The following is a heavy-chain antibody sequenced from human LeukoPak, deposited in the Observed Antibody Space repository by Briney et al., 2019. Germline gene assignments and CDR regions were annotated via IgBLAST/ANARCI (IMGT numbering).Heavy chain of an antibody. CDR2: ISGSGGST. Sequence: PGGSLRLSCAASGFTFSSYAMSWVRQAPGKGLEWVSAISGSGGSTYYADSVKGRFTISRDNSKNTLYLQMNSPRAEDTAVYYCAKDLGSAYIVVVPAAPYFDYWGQGTLVTVSS. CDR1: GFTFSSYA. D-gene: IGHD2-2*01. V-gene: IGHV3-23*01. J-gene: IGHJ4*02. CDR3: AKDLGSAYIVVVPAAPYFDY.